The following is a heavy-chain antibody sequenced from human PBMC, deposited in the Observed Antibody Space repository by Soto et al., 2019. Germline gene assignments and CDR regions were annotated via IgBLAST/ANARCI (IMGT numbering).Heavy chain of an antibody. J-gene: IGHJ4*02. CDR3: ARRYYPYYFYY. Sequence: QITLKESGPTLVKPTQTLTLTCTFSGFSLTTSAVAVGWIRQPTGKALEWLAIIDGSDDKIYSPSLKSGLTITKDTSTNQVVLTMTNLYPVDTATYSCARRYYPYYFYYWGQGTLVTFSS. D-gene: IGHD1-26*01. CDR2: IDGSDDK. CDR1: GFSLTTSAVA. V-gene: IGHV2-5*01.